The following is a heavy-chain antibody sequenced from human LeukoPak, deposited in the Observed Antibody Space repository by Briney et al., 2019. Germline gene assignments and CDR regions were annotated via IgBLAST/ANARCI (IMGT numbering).Heavy chain of an antibody. CDR1: GGSISTSSYH. D-gene: IGHD1-20*01. V-gene: IGHV4-39*01. CDR2: IYYSGST. CDR3: ARLLYTWNYCLDP. Sequence: SETLSLTCTVSGGSISTSSYHWGWIRQPPGRGLEWIGSIYYSGSTYYNPSLKSRVTISVDTSKNQFSLKLSSVTAADTAVYYCARLLYTWNYCLDPWGQGTLVTVSS. J-gene: IGHJ5*02.